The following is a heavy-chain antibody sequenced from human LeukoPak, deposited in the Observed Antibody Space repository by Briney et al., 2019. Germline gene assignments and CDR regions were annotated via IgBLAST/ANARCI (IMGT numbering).Heavy chain of an antibody. D-gene: IGHD2-15*01. CDR2: VRNKANGYRT. J-gene: IGHJ4*02. CDR1: GFTLSDHY. CDR3: ARSGYCGASTCYSDYFDF. Sequence: GGSLRLSCAASGFTLSDHYMDWVRQAPGKGLEWVGRVRNKANGYRTEYAASVEGRFTVSGDASKNSLYLQMNSLKTEDTAVYYCARSGYCGASTCYSDYFDFWGLGTLVTVSS. V-gene: IGHV3-72*01.